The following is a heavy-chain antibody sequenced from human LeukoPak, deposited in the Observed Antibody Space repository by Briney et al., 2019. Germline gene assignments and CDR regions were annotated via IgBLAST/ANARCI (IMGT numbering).Heavy chain of an antibody. J-gene: IGHJ4*02. CDR1: GYTFTGYY. CDR2: ISAYNGNT. Sequence: ASVKVSCKASGYTFTGYYMHWVRQAPGQGLEWMGWISAYNGNTNYAQKLQGRVTMTTGTSTSTAYMELRSLRSDDTAVYYCARADYYDSSGYYYRLEDDYWGQGTLVTVSS. CDR3: ARADYYDSSGYYYRLEDDY. V-gene: IGHV1-18*04. D-gene: IGHD3-22*01.